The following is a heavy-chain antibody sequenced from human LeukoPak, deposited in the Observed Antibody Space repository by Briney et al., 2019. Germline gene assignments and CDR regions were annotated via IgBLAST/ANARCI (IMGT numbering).Heavy chain of an antibody. Sequence: SETLSLTCTVSGDSISSYYWSWIRQPPGKGLEWIGYIYYSGSTNYNPSLKSRVTISVDTSKNQFSLKLSSVTAADTAVYYCARDRFEVDTAMVRAFDIWGQGTMVAVSS. D-gene: IGHD5-18*01. V-gene: IGHV4-59*01. CDR3: ARDRFEVDTAMVRAFDI. CDR1: GDSISSYY. J-gene: IGHJ3*02. CDR2: IYYSGST.